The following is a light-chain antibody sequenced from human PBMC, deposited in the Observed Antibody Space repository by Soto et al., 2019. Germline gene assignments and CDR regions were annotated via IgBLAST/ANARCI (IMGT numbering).Light chain of an antibody. CDR3: SSCTSSSTLEV. J-gene: IGLJ1*01. CDR1: NSDVGGYNY. V-gene: IGLV2-14*01. CDR2: DVS. Sequence: QSALTQPASVSGSPGQSITISCTGTNSDVGGYNYVSWYQQHPGKAPKLIIYDVSNRPSGVSNRFSGSKSGNTASLTISGLQAEDEADYYCSSCTSSSTLEVFGTGTKLTVL.